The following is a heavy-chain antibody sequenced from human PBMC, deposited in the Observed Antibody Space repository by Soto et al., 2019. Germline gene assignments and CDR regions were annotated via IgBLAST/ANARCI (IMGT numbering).Heavy chain of an antibody. CDR3: ARDGVEGMAVP. Sequence: QVQLVQSGAEVKKPGSSVKVSCKASVGTFSSYTISWVRQAPGQGLEWMGRIIPILGIANYAQKFQGRVTITADQPTSKAYMELSSLRSEETAVYYCARDGVEGMAVPGDQGTKVTVSS. D-gene: IGHD6-19*01. CDR2: IIPILGIA. CDR1: VGTFSSYT. J-gene: IGHJ6*02. V-gene: IGHV1-69*08.